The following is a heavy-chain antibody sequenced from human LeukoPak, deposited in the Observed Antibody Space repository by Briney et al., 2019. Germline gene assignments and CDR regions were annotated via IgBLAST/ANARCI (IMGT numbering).Heavy chain of an antibody. D-gene: IGHD1-26*01. CDR2: IYYSGST. J-gene: IGHJ5*02. CDR1: GGSISSGGYY. V-gene: IGHV4-31*03. Sequence: SETLSLTCTVSGGSISSGGYYWSWIRQHPGKGLKWIGYIYYSGSTYYNPSLKSRVTISVDTSKNQFSLKLSSVTAADTAVYYCAADMGLNWFDPWGQGTLVTVSS. CDR3: AADMGLNWFDP.